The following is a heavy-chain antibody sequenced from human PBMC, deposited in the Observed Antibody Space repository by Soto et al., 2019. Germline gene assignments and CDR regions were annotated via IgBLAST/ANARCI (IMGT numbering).Heavy chain of an antibody. Sequence: GASVKVSCKASGYTFTSYAMNWVRQAPGQGLEWVGWINTNTGNPTYAQGFTGRFVFSLDTSVSTAYLQICSLKAEDTAVYYCAREFTYDERIWGVWDFWSGYDGYYYYYGMDVWGQGTTVTVSS. D-gene: IGHD3-3*01. CDR3: AREFTYDERIWGVWDFWSGYDGYYYYYGMDV. J-gene: IGHJ6*02. V-gene: IGHV7-4-1*01. CDR2: INTNTGNP. CDR1: GYTFTSYA.